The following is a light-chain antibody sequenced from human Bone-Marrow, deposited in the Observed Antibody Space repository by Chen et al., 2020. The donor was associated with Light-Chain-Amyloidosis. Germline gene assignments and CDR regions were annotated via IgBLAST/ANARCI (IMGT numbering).Light chain of an antibody. Sequence: SYVLTQPSSVSVAPGQTVTIACGGNNIGSTSVHWYQQTPGQAPLLVVYDDSDRPSGIPERLSGSNSGNTATLTISRVEAGDEAGYYCQVWDRSSDRPVFGGGTKLTVL. CDR1: NIGSTS. J-gene: IGLJ3*02. CDR3: QVWDRSSDRPV. CDR2: DDS. V-gene: IGLV3-21*02.